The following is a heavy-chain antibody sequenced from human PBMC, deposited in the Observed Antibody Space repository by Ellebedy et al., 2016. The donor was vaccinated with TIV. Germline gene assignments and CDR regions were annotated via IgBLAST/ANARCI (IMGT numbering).Heavy chain of an antibody. CDR3: AKAGGGGAPDDY. D-gene: IGHD1-26*01. J-gene: IGHJ4*02. CDR2: ISYDSGNK. V-gene: IGHV3-30*18. CDR1: GFMFNTYA. Sequence: PGGSLRLSCAASGFMFNTYAMHWVRQAPGKGLEWVAIISYDSGNKFYTDSVKGRFTVSRDNAKNTLYLHLNGLRFEDTAIYYCAKAGGGGAPDDYWGQGTLVTVSS.